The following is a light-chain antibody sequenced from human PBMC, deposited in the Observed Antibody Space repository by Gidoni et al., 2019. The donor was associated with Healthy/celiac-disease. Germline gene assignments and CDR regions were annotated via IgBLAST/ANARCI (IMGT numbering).Light chain of an antibody. V-gene: IGKV1-39*01. CDR2: AAS. Sequence: DIQMTQSPSSLSASVGDRVTITCRASQTISTFLNWYQQKPGKAPKLLIYAASNLESGVPSRFSGSGSGTDFTLTITSLQPEDFATYYCQQSYSTPPEDTFGQGTKLEIK. CDR3: QQSYSTPPEDT. J-gene: IGKJ2*01. CDR1: QTISTF.